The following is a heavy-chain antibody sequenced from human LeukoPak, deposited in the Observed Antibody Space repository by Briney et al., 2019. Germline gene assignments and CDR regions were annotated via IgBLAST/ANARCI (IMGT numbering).Heavy chain of an antibody. V-gene: IGHV1-2*02. CDR1: GFTFNDYY. CDR2: ISPNSVEK. CDR3: ARKRGVGVDTNAFDI. J-gene: IGHJ3*02. Sequence: ASVKVSFKASGFTFNDYYMHWVRQAPAQGLEGMGWISPNSVEKIYAQKFQGRVTMTRDTSISTAYVELSRLRSDDTAVYFCARKRGVGVDTNAFDIWGQGTMVTVSS. D-gene: IGHD3-3*01.